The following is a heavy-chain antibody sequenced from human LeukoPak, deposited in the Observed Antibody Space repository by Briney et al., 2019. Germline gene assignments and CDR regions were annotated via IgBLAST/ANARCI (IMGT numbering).Heavy chain of an antibody. J-gene: IGHJ6*02. CDR3: ARDVRFLEWLLSTPRYYYYGMDV. CDR2: ISAYNGNT. D-gene: IGHD3-3*01. Sequence: ASVNVSCTASGYTFTSYGISWVRQAPGQGLEWMGWISAYNGNTNYAQKLQGRVTMTTDTSTSTAYMELRSLRSDDTAVYYCARDVRFLEWLLSTPRYYYYGMDVWGQGTTVTVSS. V-gene: IGHV1-18*01. CDR1: GYTFTSYG.